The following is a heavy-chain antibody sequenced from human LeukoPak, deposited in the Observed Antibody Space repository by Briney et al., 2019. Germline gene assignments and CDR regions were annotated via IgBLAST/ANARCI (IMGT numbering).Heavy chain of an antibody. V-gene: IGHV3-48*03. Sequence: GGSLRLSCAASGFTFSSYEMNWVRQAPGKGLEWVSYISSSGSTIYYADSVKGRFTISRDNAKNSLYLQMSSLRAEDTAVYYCARDCGGGSCYGYYYYGMDVWGKGTTVTVSS. CDR3: ARDCGGGSCYGYYYYGMDV. D-gene: IGHD2-15*01. J-gene: IGHJ6*04. CDR2: ISSSGSTI. CDR1: GFTFSSYE.